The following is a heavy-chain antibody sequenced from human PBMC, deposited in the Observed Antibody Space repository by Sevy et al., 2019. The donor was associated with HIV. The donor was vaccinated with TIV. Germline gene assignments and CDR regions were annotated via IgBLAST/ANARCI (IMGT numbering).Heavy chain of an antibody. J-gene: IGHJ4*02. V-gene: IGHV4-39*01. CDR3: ARLTNSGWYKIDY. CDR2: VYNGGST. Sequence: SETLSLTCTVSGGSISGNTYYWGWIRQPPGKGLEGIGNVYNGGSTYYNPSLKSRLTLWVDTSRNQFSLKLRSVTAADTAVYYCARLTNSGWYKIDYWGQGTLVTVSS. D-gene: IGHD6-19*01. CDR1: GGSISGNTYY.